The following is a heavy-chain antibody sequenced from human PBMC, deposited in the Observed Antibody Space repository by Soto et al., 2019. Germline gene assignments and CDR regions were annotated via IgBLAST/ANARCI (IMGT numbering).Heavy chain of an antibody. V-gene: IGHV3-73*02. Sequence: EVQLVESGGGLVQPGGSLKLSCAASGFTFSGSAMHWVRQASGKGLEWVGRIRSKANSYATAYAASVKGRFTISRDDSKNTAYLQMNSLKTEDTDVYYCTTPSTSHPTNYYYYYGMDVWGQGTTVTVSS. CDR2: IRSKANSYAT. CDR1: GFTFSGSA. D-gene: IGHD2-2*01. CDR3: TTPSTSHPTNYYYYYGMDV. J-gene: IGHJ6*02.